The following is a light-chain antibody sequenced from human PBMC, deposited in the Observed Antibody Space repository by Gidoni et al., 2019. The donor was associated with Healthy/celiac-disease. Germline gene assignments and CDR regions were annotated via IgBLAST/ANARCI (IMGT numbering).Light chain of an antibody. Sequence: IQMTQSPSSLSASVGDRVTITCQASQSISNYLNWYQQKPGKAPKLLIYDASNLETGIPARFSGSGSGTDFTFTISSLQPEDIATYYCQQYGNLPLTFXGXTKVEIK. J-gene: IGKJ4*01. V-gene: IGKV1-33*01. CDR1: QSISNY. CDR3: QQYGNLPLT. CDR2: DAS.